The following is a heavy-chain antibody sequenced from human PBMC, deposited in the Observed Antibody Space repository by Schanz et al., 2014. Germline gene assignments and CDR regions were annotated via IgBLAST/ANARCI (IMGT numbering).Heavy chain of an antibody. CDR1: GFTFSDYS. Sequence: EVQLVESGGGWVQPGGSLRLSCAASGFTFSDYSMNWVRQAPGKGLEWVSFVHPGGSTYYPDSVKGRFTISRDSSKNTLYLQMNSLRPEDTAIYYCAKNQYDDVDLSSFYFDFWGQGTLVTVSS. CDR3: AKNQYDDVDLSSFYFDF. D-gene: IGHD3-10*02. V-gene: IGHV3-66*01. J-gene: IGHJ4*02. CDR2: VHPGGST.